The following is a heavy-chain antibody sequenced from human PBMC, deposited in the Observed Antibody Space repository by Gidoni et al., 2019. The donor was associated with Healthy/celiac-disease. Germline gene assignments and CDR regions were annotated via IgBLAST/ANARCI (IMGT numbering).Heavy chain of an antibody. J-gene: IGHJ4*02. Sequence: EVQLVQPGAEVKKPGEYGKMTCKGSGYSFTSYWIGWVRQMPGKGLEWMWVIYPGDSDTRYSPSFQAQVTISADKSISTAYLQWSSLKASDTAMYYCASHHGGPPDRSGSPLGYWGQGTLVTVSS. CDR3: ASHHGGPPDRSGSPLGY. V-gene: IGHV5-51*01. CDR1: GYSFTSYW. D-gene: IGHD3-22*01. CDR2: IYPGDSDT.